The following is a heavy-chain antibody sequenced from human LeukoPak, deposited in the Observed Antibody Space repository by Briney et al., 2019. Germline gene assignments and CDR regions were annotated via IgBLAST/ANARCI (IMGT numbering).Heavy chain of an antibody. Sequence: GASVKVSCKASGYTFTSYGISWVRQAPGQGLEWMGWISGYNGNTNYAQQKFQARVTITRDTSMTTAYMELSSLTSDDTAVYFCARGLPLGYCTYGVCYPPKHFDFWGQGTLVTVSS. CDR1: GYTFTSYG. CDR3: ARGLPLGYCTYGVCYPPKHFDF. J-gene: IGHJ4*02. V-gene: IGHV1-18*01. CDR2: ISGYNGNT. D-gene: IGHD2-8*01.